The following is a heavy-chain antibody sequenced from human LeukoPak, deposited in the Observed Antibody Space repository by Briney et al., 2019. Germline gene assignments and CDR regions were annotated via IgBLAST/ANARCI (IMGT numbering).Heavy chain of an antibody. Sequence: ASVKVSCKASGYTFTSFGITWVRQAPGQGLEWMGWITTHNGNTDNAQNLQGRVTMTTDTSTSTAYMELRSLRSDDTAVYYCARGNSYGSLFDFWGQGTLVTVSS. J-gene: IGHJ4*02. CDR2: ITTHNGNT. CDR3: ARGNSYGSLFDF. CDR1: GYTFTSFG. D-gene: IGHD5-18*01. V-gene: IGHV1-18*01.